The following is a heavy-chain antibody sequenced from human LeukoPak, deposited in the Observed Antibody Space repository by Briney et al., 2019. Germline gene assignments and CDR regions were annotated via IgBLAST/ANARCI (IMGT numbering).Heavy chain of an antibody. D-gene: IGHD6-13*01. CDR2: IYYSGST. Sequence: SQTLSLTCTVSGGSISSGGYSWSWIRQHPGKGLEWIGYIYYSGSTYYNPSLKSRVTISVDTSKDQFSLKPSSVTAADTAVYYCARHRRQQLVLIDYWCQGTLVTVSS. CDR1: GGSISSGGYS. V-gene: IGHV4-31*03. CDR3: ARHRRQQLVLIDY. J-gene: IGHJ4*02.